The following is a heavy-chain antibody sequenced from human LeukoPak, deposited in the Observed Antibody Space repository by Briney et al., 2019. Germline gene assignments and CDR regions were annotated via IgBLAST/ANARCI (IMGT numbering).Heavy chain of an antibody. V-gene: IGHV1-18*01. J-gene: IGHJ4*02. D-gene: IGHD3-16*02. CDR3: ARDLGLRLGELSSRIDY. CDR1: GYTFTSYG. CDR2: ISAYNGNT. Sequence: ASVTVSCKASGYTFTSYGISWVRQAPGQGLEWMGWISAYNGNTNYAQKLQGRVTMTTDTSTSTAYMELRSLRSDDTAVYYCARDLGLRLGELSSRIDYWGQGTLVTVSS.